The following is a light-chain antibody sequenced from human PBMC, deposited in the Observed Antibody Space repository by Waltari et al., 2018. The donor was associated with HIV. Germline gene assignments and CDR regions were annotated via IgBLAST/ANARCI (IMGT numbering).Light chain of an antibody. CDR2: RVN. Sequence: QSVLTQPPSASGTPGQRVTISCSGSSSNIGRNYVYWYQQLPGTAPKLLIYRVNWRPSGVPYRFSGSRSDSSASRAISGLRSEDEGDYYCATWDGSLGGAYVFGTGTKVTVL. V-gene: IGLV1-47*01. CDR3: ATWDGSLGGAYV. CDR1: SSNIGRNY. J-gene: IGLJ1*01.